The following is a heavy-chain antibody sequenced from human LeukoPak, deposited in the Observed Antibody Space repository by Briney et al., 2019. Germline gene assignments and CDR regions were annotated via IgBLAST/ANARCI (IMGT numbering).Heavy chain of an antibody. CDR3: ARRPNAFDI. CDR1: GYTFTSYD. V-gene: IGHV1-8*01. J-gene: IGHJ3*02. CDR2: MNPNSGNT. Sequence: ASVKVSCKTSGYTFTSYDINWVRQATGEGLEWVGWMNPNSGNTGYAQKFLDRVSMTRNAAISTAYMELSSLRSEDTAVYYCARRPNAFDIWGQGTMVTVSS.